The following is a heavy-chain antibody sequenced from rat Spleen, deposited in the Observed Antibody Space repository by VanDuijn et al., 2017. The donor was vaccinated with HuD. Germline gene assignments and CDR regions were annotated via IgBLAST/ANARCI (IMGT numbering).Heavy chain of an antibody. CDR2: ILSGGNT. Sequence: QVQLKESGPGLVQPAQTLSLTCTVSGFSLSTYGVIWVRQPPGKGLEWIAAILSGGNTYYNPALKSRLSISRDTSKSQVFLKMNILQTEDTAMYFCARGWERFAYWGQGTLVTVSS. J-gene: IGHJ3*01. CDR1: GFSLSTYG. D-gene: IGHD5-1*01. V-gene: IGHV2S8*01. CDR3: ARGWERFAY.